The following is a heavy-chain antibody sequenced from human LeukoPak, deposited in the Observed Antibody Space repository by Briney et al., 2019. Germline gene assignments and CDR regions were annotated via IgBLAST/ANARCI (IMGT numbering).Heavy chain of an antibody. CDR1: GFTFSNAW. CDR2: IKSKTDGGTT. D-gene: IGHD3-22*01. J-gene: IGHJ4*02. Sequence: GGSLRLSCAASGFTFSNAWMSWVRQAPGKGLEWVGRIKSKTDGGTTDYAAPVKGRFTISRDDSKNTLYLQMNSLKTEDTAVYYCTTGVRYYDSSGYYSVFDYWGQGTLVTVSS. CDR3: TTGVRYYDSSGYYSVFDY. V-gene: IGHV3-15*01.